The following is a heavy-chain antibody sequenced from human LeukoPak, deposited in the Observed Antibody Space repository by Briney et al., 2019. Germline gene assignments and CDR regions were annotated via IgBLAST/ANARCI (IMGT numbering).Heavy chain of an antibody. V-gene: IGHV1-2*02. Sequence: ASVKVSCKASGYTFTDYYLHWVRQAPGQGFEWMGWINPNSGDTNYAQKFQGRVTMTRDTSISTAYMELSRLRSDDTAVYYCARDVDSSGYADYWGQGTLVTVSS. CDR3: ARDVDSSGYADY. D-gene: IGHD3-22*01. J-gene: IGHJ4*02. CDR2: INPNSGDT. CDR1: GYTFTDYY.